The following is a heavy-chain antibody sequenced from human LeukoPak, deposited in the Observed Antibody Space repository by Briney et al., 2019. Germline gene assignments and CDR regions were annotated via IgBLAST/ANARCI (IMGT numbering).Heavy chain of an antibody. CDR3: ARDVDHYHSTGKGLVDI. Sequence: ASVKVSCKASGYTFTDYYMHWVRQAPGQGFEWMGWINPNGGGTNSAQNFQGRVTMTRDTSISTAYMELNRVRSDDTAVYYCARDVDHYHSTGKGLVDIWGQGTMVTVSS. V-gene: IGHV1-2*02. CDR2: INPNGGGT. D-gene: IGHD3-22*01. J-gene: IGHJ3*02. CDR1: GYTFTDYY.